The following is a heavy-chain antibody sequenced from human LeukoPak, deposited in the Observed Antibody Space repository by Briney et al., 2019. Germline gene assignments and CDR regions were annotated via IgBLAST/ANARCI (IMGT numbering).Heavy chain of an antibody. CDR3: ARVTGYTIEDYFDY. J-gene: IGHJ4*02. Sequence: SETLSLTCTVSGGSISSSSYYWGWIRQPPGKGLEWIGSIYYSGSTYYNPSLKSRGTISVDTSKNQFSLKLRSVTAADTAVYYCARVTGYTIEDYFDYWGQGTLVTVSS. CDR1: GGSISSSSYY. CDR2: IYYSGST. D-gene: IGHD3-9*01. V-gene: IGHV4-39*07.